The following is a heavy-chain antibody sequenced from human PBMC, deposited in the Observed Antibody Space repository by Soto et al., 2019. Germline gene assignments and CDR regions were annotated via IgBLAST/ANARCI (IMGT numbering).Heavy chain of an antibody. J-gene: IGHJ3*02. D-gene: IGHD3-16*01. CDR3: ARRNYGDAFDI. CDR2: IYYSGST. V-gene: IGHV4-39*01. CDR1: GGSISSSRYY. Sequence: SETLSLTFTVSGGSISSSRYYWGWIRQPPGKGLEWIGSIYYSGSTYYNPSLKSRVTISVDTSKNQFSLKLSSVTAADTAVYYCARRNYGDAFDIWGQGTMVT.